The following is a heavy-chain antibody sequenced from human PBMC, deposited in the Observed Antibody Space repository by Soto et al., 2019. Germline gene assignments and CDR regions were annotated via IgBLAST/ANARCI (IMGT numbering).Heavy chain of an antibody. J-gene: IGHJ5*02. CDR2: INTDGSRT. CDR3: ARVASGSYDWFDP. Sequence: EVQLVESGGGLVQPGGSLRLSCAASKLTFGRYWMHWVRQTPGKGRMWVSRINTDGSRTTYADSVKGRFTISRDNAKNTVFLDMNSLRAEDTAVYYCARVASGSYDWFDPWGQGTLVTVSS. D-gene: IGHD1-26*01. CDR1: KLTFGRYW. V-gene: IGHV3-74*03.